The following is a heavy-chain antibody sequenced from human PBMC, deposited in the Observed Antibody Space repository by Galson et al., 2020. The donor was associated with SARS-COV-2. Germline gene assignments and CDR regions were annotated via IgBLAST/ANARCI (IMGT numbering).Heavy chain of an antibody. V-gene: IGHV3-9*01. Sequence: SLKISCAASGFTFDDYAMHWVRQAPGKGLEWVSGISWNSGSIGYADSVKGRFTISRDNAKNSLYLQMNSLRAEDTALYYCAKEDHAGWGIAVAAPGWFDPWGQGTLVTVSS. D-gene: IGHD6-19*01. CDR3: AKEDHAGWGIAVAAPGWFDP. CDR1: GFTFDDYA. CDR2: ISWNSGSI. J-gene: IGHJ5*02.